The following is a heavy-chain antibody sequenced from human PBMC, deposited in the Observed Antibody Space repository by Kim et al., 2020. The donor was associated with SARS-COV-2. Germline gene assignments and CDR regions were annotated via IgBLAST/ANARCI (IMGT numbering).Heavy chain of an antibody. J-gene: IGHJ6*02. Sequence: ASVKVSCKASGYTFTGYYMHWVRQAPGQGLEWMGWINPNSGGTNYAQKFQGRVTMTRDTSISTAYMELSRLRSDDTAVYYCARPPPLYCSSTSCPNYYYGMDVWGQGTTVTVSS. CDR3: ARPPPLYCSSTSCPNYYYGMDV. V-gene: IGHV1-2*02. D-gene: IGHD2-2*01. CDR2: INPNSGGT. CDR1: GYTFTGYY.